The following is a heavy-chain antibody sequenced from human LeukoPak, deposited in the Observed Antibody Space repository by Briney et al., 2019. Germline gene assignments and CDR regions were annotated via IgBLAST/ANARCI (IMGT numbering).Heavy chain of an antibody. CDR2: MNDDGSVK. CDR3: ARREGEYYDFWSGYRPVDYYYYYHMDV. Sequence: PGGSLRLSCTGSGFTFSNSWMTWVRQAPGKGLEWVADMNDDGSVKNYVEDVKGRFTISRDNAKNSLHLQMSSLRAEDTAVYYCARREGEYYDFWSGYRPVDYYYYYHMDVWGKGTTVTVSS. J-gene: IGHJ6*03. CDR1: GFTFSNSW. D-gene: IGHD3-3*01. V-gene: IGHV3-7*01.